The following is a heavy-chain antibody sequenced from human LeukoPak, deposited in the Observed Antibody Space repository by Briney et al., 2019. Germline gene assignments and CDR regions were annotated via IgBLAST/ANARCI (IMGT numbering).Heavy chain of an antibody. J-gene: IGHJ4*02. V-gene: IGHV4-59*08. CDR1: GGSISSYY. CDR2: IYYSGST. Sequence: SSETLSLTCTVSGGSISSYYWSWIRQPPGKGLEWIGYIYYSGSTNYNPSLKSRVTISVDTSKNQFSLKLSSVTAADTAVYYCARQWKSTGDFDYWGQGTLVTVSS. CDR3: ARQWKSTGDFDY. D-gene: IGHD1-1*01.